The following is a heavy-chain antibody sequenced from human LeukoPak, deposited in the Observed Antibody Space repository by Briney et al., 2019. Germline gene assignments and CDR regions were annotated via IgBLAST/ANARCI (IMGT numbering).Heavy chain of an antibody. CDR3: ARGGRGYSYEIDY. CDR1: GGSISSSY. V-gene: IGHV4-59*01. J-gene: IGHJ4*02. D-gene: IGHD5-18*01. Sequence: SETLSLTCTVSGGSISSSYWSWIRQPPGKGLEWIGYIYYSGNTNYNPSLKSRAIISVDTSNNQFSLKLSSVTAADAAVYYCARGGRGYSYEIDYWGQGTLVTVSS. CDR2: IYYSGNT.